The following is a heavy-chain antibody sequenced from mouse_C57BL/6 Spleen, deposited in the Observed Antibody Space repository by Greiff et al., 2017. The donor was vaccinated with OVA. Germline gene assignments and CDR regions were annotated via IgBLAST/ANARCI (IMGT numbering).Heavy chain of an antibody. Sequence: VQLQQSGAELVRPGSSVKLSCKASGYTFTSYWMDWVKQRPGQGLEWIGNISPSNSDTHYNQKFKDKATLTVDKSSSTAYMQLSSLTSEDSAVYYCAFDYGGYWGQGTTLTVSS. V-gene: IGHV1-61*01. J-gene: IGHJ2*01. D-gene: IGHD2-4*01. CDR1: GYTFTSYW. CDR3: AFDYGGY. CDR2: ISPSNSDT.